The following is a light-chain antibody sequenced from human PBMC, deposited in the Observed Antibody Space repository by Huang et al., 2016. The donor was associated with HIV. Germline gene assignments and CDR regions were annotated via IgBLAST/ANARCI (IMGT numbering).Light chain of an antibody. CDR3: MQGTHWPPT. CDR1: QSLIFTDGNTY. V-gene: IGKV2-30*01. J-gene: IGKJ1*01. Sequence: DILLTQSPLSLPVTLGQPASISCRSSQSLIFTDGNTYLNWFHQRPGQPPRRLIDKVAKRDSGVPARISGSGSGTYFTLEISRVEAEDVGLYFCMQGTHWPPTFGQGTKVELK. CDR2: KVA.